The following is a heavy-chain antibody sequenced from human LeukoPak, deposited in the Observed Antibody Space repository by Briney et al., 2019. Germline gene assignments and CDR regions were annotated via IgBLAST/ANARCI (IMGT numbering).Heavy chain of an antibody. D-gene: IGHD1-20*01. V-gene: IGHV6-1*01. CDR2: TYYRSKWYN. Sequence: SQTLSLTCAISGDSVSSNSAAWNWIRQSPSRGLEWLGRTYYRSKWYNDYAVSVKSRITINPDTSKNQFSLQLNSVTPEDTAVYYCARVQKIPYNWSNGGWFDPWGQGTLVTVSP. CDR1: GDSVSSNSAA. J-gene: IGHJ5*02. CDR3: ARVQKIPYNWSNGGWFDP.